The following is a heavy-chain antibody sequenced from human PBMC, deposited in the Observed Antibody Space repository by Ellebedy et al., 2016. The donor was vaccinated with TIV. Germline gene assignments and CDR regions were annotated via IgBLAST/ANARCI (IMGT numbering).Heavy chain of an antibody. Sequence: AASVKVSCKVSGYTLTELSMHWVRQAPGKGLEWMGGFDPEDGETIYAQKFQGRVTMTEDTSTDTAYMELSSLRSEDTAVYYCATEDPRVGAVDYWGQGTLVTVSS. D-gene: IGHD1-26*01. CDR2: FDPEDGET. CDR1: GYTLTELS. V-gene: IGHV1-24*01. J-gene: IGHJ4*02. CDR3: ATEDPRVGAVDY.